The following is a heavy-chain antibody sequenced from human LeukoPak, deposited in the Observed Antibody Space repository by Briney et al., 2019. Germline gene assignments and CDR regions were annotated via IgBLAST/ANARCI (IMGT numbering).Heavy chain of an antibody. J-gene: IGHJ5*02. V-gene: IGHV4-34*01. Sequence: SETLSLTCSVSGGSINSGAYYWSWIRQPPGKGLEWIGEINHSGSTNYNPSLKSRVTISVDTSKNQFSLKLSSVTAADTAVYYCARRGTRGFDPWGQGTLVTVSS. CDR1: GGSINSGAYY. CDR2: INHSGST. CDR3: ARRGTRGFDP. D-gene: IGHD1-1*01.